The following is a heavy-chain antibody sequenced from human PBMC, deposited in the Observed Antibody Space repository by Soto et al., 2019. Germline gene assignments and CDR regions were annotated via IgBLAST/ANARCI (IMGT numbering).Heavy chain of an antibody. CDR3: AFARFGRYVGSFDP. CDR2: IYWDGDK. J-gene: IGHJ5*02. CDR1: GFSLSDHAVG. V-gene: IGHV2-5*02. Sequence: QITLKESGPALVKPTQTLTLTCSYSGFSLSDHAVGVGWIRQSPGKALEWLALIYWDGDKRYRPSLQSRLTIAKDTSEDQVVLTMTNVDPVDKATYYCAFARFGRYVGSFDPWGQGTLVTVSA. D-gene: IGHD1-26*01.